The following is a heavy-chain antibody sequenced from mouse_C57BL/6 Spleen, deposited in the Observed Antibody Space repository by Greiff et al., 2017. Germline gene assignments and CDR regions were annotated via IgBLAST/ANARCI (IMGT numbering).Heavy chain of an antibody. J-gene: IGHJ4*01. Sequence: EVQLQQSGPELVKPGASVKISCKASGYTFTDYYMNWVKQSHGKSLEWIGDINPNNGGTSYNQKFKGKATLTVDKSSSTAYMELRSLTSEDSAVYYCARTFQGYAMDYWGQGTSVTVSS. CDR3: ARTFQGYAMDY. CDR2: INPNNGGT. V-gene: IGHV1-26*01. CDR1: GYTFTDYY.